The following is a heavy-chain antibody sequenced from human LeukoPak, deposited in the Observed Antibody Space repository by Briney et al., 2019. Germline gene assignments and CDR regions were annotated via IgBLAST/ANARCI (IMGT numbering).Heavy chain of an antibody. V-gene: IGHV4-61*02. D-gene: IGHD4-23*01. Sequence: SETLSLTCTVSGGSISSSSYYWSWIRQPAGKGLEWIGRIYTSGSNNYNPSLKSRVTMSVDTSKNQFSRKLSSVTAADTAMYYCAREVADYGGYYYYHYMDVWGKGTTVTISS. CDR1: GGSISSSSYY. CDR3: AREVADYGGYYYYHYMDV. CDR2: IYTSGSN. J-gene: IGHJ6*03.